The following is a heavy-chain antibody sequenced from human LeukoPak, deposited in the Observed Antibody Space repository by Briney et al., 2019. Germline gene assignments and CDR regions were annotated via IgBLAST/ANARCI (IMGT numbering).Heavy chain of an antibody. CDR3: AKDPSPYCGGDCQYLDY. J-gene: IGHJ4*02. V-gene: IGHV3-30*18. D-gene: IGHD2-21*02. CDR1: GFTFSSYS. CDR2: ISYDGSNK. Sequence: PGGSLRLSCAASGFTFSSYSMHWVRQAPGKGLEWVAVISYDGSNKYYADSVKGRFTISRDNSKNTLYLQMNGLRAEDTAVYYCAKDPSPYCGGDCQYLDYWGQGTLVTVSS.